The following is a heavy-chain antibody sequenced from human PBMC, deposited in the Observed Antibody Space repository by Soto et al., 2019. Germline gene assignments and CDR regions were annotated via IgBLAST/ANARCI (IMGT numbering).Heavy chain of an antibody. J-gene: IGHJ2*01. CDR1: GYTFTSYG. Sequence: QVQLVQSGAEVKKPGASVKVSCKASGYTFTSYGISWVRQAPGQGLEWMGWISAYNGNTNYAQKLQGRVTMTTDTSTSTDYMELRSLRSDDTAVYYCARGTIDYYDSSGYYPSPAQWYFDLWGRGTLVTVSS. CDR3: ARGTIDYYDSSGYYPSPAQWYFDL. D-gene: IGHD3-22*01. CDR2: ISAYNGNT. V-gene: IGHV1-18*01.